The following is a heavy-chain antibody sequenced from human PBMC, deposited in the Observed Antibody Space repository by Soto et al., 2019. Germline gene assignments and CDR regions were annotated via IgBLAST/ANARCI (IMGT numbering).Heavy chain of an antibody. CDR1: GYTFTSYG. D-gene: IGHD1-26*01. CDR3: FSFGATTHHYYYGMDV. V-gene: IGHV1-18*01. J-gene: IGHJ6*02. CDR2: ISAYNGNT. Sequence: GASVKVSCKASGYTFTSYGISWVRQAPGQGLEWMGWISAYNGNTNYAQKLQGRVTMTSDTSTSTAYMELRSLRSDDTAVYYCFSFGATTHHYYYGMDVWGQGTTVTVSS.